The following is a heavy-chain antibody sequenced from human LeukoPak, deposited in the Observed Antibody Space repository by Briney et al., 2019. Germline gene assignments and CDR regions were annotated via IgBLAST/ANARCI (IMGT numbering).Heavy chain of an antibody. V-gene: IGHV1-8*01. CDR3: ARGVYDSSGSPFDY. D-gene: IGHD3-22*01. CDR1: GYTFTSYD. Sequence: GASVKVSCKASGYTFTSYDINWVRQASGQGLEWVGWMSPNSGNTGYAQKLQGRVTMTTDTSTSTAYMELRSLRSDDAAVYYCARGVYDSSGSPFDYWGQGILVTVSS. J-gene: IGHJ4*02. CDR2: MSPNSGNT.